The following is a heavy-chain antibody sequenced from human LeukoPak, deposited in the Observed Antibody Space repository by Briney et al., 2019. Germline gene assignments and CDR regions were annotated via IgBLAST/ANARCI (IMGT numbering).Heavy chain of an antibody. V-gene: IGHV1-18*01. CDR1: GYTFINSA. CDR3: AKVGASYDGLIDY. D-gene: IGHD1-26*01. CDR2: ISPYNGYT. J-gene: IGHJ4*02. Sequence: ASVKVSCKASGYTFINSAIGWVRQAPGQGLEWMGWISPYNGYTKYAESLQGRVTMTTDTSTSTAYMELRSLRSDDTAMYYCAKVGASYDGLIDYWGQGTRVTVSS.